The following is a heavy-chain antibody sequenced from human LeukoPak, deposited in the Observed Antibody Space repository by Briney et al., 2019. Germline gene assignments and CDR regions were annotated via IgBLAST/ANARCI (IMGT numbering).Heavy chain of an antibody. CDR2: IDHRGSS. Sequence: KPSETLSLTCAVHGESFSAYFWSWIRQVPGKGLEWIGEIDHRGSSNYNPLLKSRATISVDTSKNHFSLSLTSVTAADTAVYYCATRSSTLAAARCFDDWGQGTVVTVSS. D-gene: IGHD6-6*01. CDR3: ATRSSTLAAARCFDD. J-gene: IGHJ4*03. CDR1: GESFSAYF. V-gene: IGHV4-34*01.